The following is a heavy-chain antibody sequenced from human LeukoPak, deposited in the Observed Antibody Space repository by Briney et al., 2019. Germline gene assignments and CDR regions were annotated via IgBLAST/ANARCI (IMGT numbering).Heavy chain of an antibody. J-gene: IGHJ5*02. V-gene: IGHV3-9*01. CDR1: GFTFDDYA. CDR3: AKDGYRSSTSCYTWFDP. Sequence: PGRSLRLSCAASGFTFDDYAMHWVRQAPGKGLEWVSGISWNSGSIGYADSVKGRFTISRDNAKNSLYLQMNSLRAEDTALYYCAKDGYRSSTSCYTWFDPWGQGTLVTVSS. D-gene: IGHD2-2*02. CDR2: ISWNSGSI.